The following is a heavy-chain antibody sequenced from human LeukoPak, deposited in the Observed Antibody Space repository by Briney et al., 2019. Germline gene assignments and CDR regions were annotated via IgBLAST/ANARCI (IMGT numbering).Heavy chain of an antibody. D-gene: IGHD6-13*01. J-gene: IGHJ4*02. Sequence: SETLSLTCTVSGGSISSSSYYWGWTRQPPGKGLEWIVSIYYSGSTYYNPSLKSRVTISVDTSKNQFSLKLSSVTAADTAVYYCARRGYSSSWSTLYYFDYWGQGTLVTVSS. CDR2: IYYSGST. CDR1: GGSISSSSYY. CDR3: ARRGYSSSWSTLYYFDY. V-gene: IGHV4-39*01.